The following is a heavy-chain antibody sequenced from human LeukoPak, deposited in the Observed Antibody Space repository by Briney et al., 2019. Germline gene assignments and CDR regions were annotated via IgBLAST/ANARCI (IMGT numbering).Heavy chain of an antibody. CDR2: FDPEDGET. CDR3: ATDQWGAGLGFRYGSGSYNGMDV. D-gene: IGHD3-10*01. Sequence: ASVKVSCKVSGYTLTELSMHWVRRVPGKGLEWMGGFDPEDGETLYAQKFQGRVTMTEDTSTDIAYMELSSLRSEDTAVYHCATDQWGAGLGFRYGSGSYNGMDVWGQGTTVTVSS. V-gene: IGHV1-24*01. J-gene: IGHJ6*02. CDR1: GYTLTELS.